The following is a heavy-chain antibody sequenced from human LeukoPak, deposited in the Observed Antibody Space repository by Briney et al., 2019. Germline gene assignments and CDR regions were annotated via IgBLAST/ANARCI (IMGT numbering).Heavy chain of an antibody. Sequence: PSETLSLTCTVSGGSISSSSYYWGWIRQPPGKGLEWIGSIYYSGSTYYNPSLKSRVTISVDTSKNQFSLKLSSVTAADTAVYYCARGHRLYFDWLLPPFDYWGQGTLVTVSS. D-gene: IGHD3-9*01. CDR1: GGSISSSSYY. CDR2: IYYSGST. V-gene: IGHV4-39*07. J-gene: IGHJ4*02. CDR3: ARGHRLYFDWLLPPFDY.